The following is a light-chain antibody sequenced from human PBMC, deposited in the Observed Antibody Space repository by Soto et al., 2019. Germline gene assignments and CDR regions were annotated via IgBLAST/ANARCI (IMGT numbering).Light chain of an antibody. CDR2: SNN. V-gene: IGLV1-44*01. Sequence: QAVVTQPPSASGTPGQRVTISCSGSRSNIGSNTVNWYQQLPTAAPKLLIYSNNQRPSGVPDRFSGSKSGTSASLAISGLQSDDEADYYCAAWDDSLNGDLVFGGGTKLTVL. CDR3: AAWDDSLNGDLV. CDR1: RSNIGSNT. J-gene: IGLJ2*01.